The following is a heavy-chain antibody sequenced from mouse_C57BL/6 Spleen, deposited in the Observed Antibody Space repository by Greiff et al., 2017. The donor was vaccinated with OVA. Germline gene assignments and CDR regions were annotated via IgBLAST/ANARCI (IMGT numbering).Heavy chain of an antibody. D-gene: IGHD2-1*01. V-gene: IGHV1-82*01. J-gene: IGHJ2*01. CDR3: AKGGGNYVFDY. CDR2: IYPGDGDT. Sequence: QVQLQQSGPELVKPGASVKISCKASGYAFSSSWMNWVKQRPGTGLEWIGRIYPGDGDTNYNGKFKGKATLTADKSSSTAYMQLSSLTSEDSAVYFCAKGGGNYVFDYWGQGTTLTVAS. CDR1: GYAFSSSW.